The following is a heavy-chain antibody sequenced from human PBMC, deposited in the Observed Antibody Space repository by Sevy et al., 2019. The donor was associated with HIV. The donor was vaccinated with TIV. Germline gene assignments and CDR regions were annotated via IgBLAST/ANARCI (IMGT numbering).Heavy chain of an antibody. V-gene: IGHV3-21*01. CDR3: ARDRTAAGNLGFDY. J-gene: IGHJ4*02. CDR1: GFTFSSYS. D-gene: IGHD6-13*01. CDR2: ISSSSSYI. Sequence: GGSLRLSCAASGFTFSSYSMNWVRQATGKGLEWVSSISSSSSYIYYADSVKGRFTISRDNAKNSLYLQMNSLRAEGTAVYYCARDRTAAGNLGFDYWGQGTLVTVSS.